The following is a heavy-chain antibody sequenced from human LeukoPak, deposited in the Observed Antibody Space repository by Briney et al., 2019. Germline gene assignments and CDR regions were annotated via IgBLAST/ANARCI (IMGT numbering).Heavy chain of an antibody. J-gene: IGHJ4*02. CDR3: ARVMVRGVIDY. Sequence: PSETLSLTCTVSGGSISTYYWSWIRQAPGKALEWIGYIYYSGSTNYNPSLKSRVTISVDTSKNQFSLKLSSVTAADTAVYYCARVMVRGVIDYWGQGTLVAVSS. CDR2: IYYSGST. V-gene: IGHV4-59*01. CDR1: GGSISTYY. D-gene: IGHD3-10*01.